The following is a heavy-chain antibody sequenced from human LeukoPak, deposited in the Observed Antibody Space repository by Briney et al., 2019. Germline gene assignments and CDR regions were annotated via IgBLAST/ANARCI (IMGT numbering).Heavy chain of an antibody. D-gene: IGHD3-16*01. CDR3: ARSIDYGAS. J-gene: IGHJ5*02. CDR2: VSTDGSTT. CDR1: GFTFSSSW. V-gene: IGHV3-74*01. Sequence: GGSLRLSCAASGFTFSSSWMHWVRQAAGKGLEWVSHVSTDGSTTAFADSVKGRFTISRDNAKNTVYLQMNSLRAEDTAVYYCARSIDYGASWGQGTLVTVSS.